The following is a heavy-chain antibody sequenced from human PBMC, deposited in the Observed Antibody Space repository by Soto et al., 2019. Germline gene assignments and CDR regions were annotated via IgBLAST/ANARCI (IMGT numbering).Heavy chain of an antibody. CDR3: TTDPTGGWFDP. J-gene: IGHJ5*02. CDR2: IKSKTDGGTT. D-gene: IGHD4-17*01. Sequence: EVQLVESGGGLVKPGGSLRLSCAASGFTFSNAWMNWVRQAPGKGLEWVGRIKSKTDGGTTDYAAPVKGRFTISRDDSKNTLYLQINSLNIEDTALYYCTTDPTGGWFDPWGQGTLVTVSS. V-gene: IGHV3-15*07. CDR1: GFTFSNAW.